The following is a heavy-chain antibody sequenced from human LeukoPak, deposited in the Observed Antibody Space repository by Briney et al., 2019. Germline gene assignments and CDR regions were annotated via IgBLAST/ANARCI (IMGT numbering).Heavy chain of an antibody. D-gene: IGHD5-18*01. CDR3: ARGDTAMDRVDY. CDR2: IYYRGST. V-gene: IGHV4-31*03. J-gene: IGHJ4*02. Sequence: SQTLSLTCSVSSDSISSGGYYWIWIRQHPGKGLEWIGNIYYRGSTYYNPSLKSRVTISVDKSKNQFSLKLNSVTAADTAVYYCARGDTAMDRVDYWGQGALVTVSS. CDR1: SDSISSGGYY.